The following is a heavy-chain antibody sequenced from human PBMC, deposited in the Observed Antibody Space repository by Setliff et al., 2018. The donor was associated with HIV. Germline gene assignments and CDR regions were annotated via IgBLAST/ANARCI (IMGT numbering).Heavy chain of an antibody. CDR1: GYTFTNYY. J-gene: IGHJ4*02. CDR2: MNPNSGNT. D-gene: IGHD6-19*01. CDR3: AREMAVAGRGFDY. V-gene: IGHV1-8*03. Sequence: ASVKVSCKASGYTFTNYYIHWVRQATGQGLEWMGWMNPNSGNTGYARKFQGRVTITRNTSISTVYMELSSLRSEDTAVYYCAREMAVAGRGFDYWGQGTLVTVSS.